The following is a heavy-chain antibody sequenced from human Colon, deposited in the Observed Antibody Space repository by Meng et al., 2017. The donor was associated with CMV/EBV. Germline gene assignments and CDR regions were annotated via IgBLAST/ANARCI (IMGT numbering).Heavy chain of an antibody. CDR3: ARAPYNWNDEGWFDP. Sequence: QGPRVQCRGEVKKPGASVKVSCKASGYTFTGYYMHWVRQAPGQGLEWMGWINPNSGGTNYAQKFQGRVTMTRDTSISTAYMELSRLRSDDTAVYYCARAPYNWNDEGWFDPWGQGTLVTVSS. V-gene: IGHV1-2*02. CDR1: GYTFTGYY. J-gene: IGHJ5*02. D-gene: IGHD1-20*01. CDR2: INPNSGGT.